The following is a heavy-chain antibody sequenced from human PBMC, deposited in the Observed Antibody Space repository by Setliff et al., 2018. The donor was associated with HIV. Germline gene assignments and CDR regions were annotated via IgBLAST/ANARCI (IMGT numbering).Heavy chain of an antibody. CDR1: GYIFIRYY. V-gene: IGHV1-2*02. J-gene: IGHJ6*02. D-gene: IGHD3-3*01. Sequence: ASVKVSCKTSGYIFIRYYIFWVRQAPGQGLEWMGNINPHTGVTKYAEKFQGRVTMTRDTSINTIYMELSRLRSDATAVYYCARDLRDGFEEWFSTLDDGMDVWGQGTTVTVSS. CDR2: INPHTGVT. CDR3: ARDLRDGFEEWFSTLDDGMDV.